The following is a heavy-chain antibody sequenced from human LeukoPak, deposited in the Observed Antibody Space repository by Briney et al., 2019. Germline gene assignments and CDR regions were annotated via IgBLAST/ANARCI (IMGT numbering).Heavy chain of an antibody. V-gene: IGHV3-23*01. J-gene: IGHJ6*02. CDR3: AKERGYSYGYRYYYYYGMDV. CDR1: GFTLSSYA. D-gene: IGHD5-18*01. Sequence: GGSLRLSCAASGFTLSSYAMSWVRQAPGKGLEWVSAISGSGGSTYYADSVKGRFTISRDNSKNTLYLQMNSLRAGDTAVYYCAKERGYSYGYRYYYYYGMDVWGQGTTVTVSS. CDR2: ISGSGGST.